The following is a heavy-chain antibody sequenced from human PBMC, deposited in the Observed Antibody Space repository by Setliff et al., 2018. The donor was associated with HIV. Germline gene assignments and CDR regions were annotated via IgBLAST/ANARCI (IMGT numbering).Heavy chain of an antibody. D-gene: IGHD1-7*01. CDR1: GLPFYNYW. Sequence: PGGSLRLSCVASGLPFYNYWMTWLRRAPGRGLEWVANIKQDGSDMHYIESVKGRFTISRDNAKNSLYLQMNTLRAEDTAVYYCAREGITGTTLHPYWGQGTLVTVSS. CDR3: AREGITGTTLHPY. CDR2: IKQDGSDM. J-gene: IGHJ4*02. V-gene: IGHV3-7*01.